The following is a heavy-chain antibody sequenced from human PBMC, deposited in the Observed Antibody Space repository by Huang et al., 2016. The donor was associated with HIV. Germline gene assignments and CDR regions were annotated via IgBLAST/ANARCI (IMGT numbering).Heavy chain of an antibody. D-gene: IGHD3-22*01. V-gene: IGHV2-5*01. Sequence: QITLKESGPPLVKPTQTLTLTCIFSEFSLTTSGMGVGWIRKSPGKALEWLALNYWNNEKRYSASLKTRLTITKNTSRNQVVLTVTNMDPVDTATYFCARVFGGYDSSGYLDYFDYWGQGTLVTVSS. CDR2: NYWNNEK. CDR1: EFSLTTSGMG. CDR3: ARVFGGYDSSGYLDYFDY. J-gene: IGHJ4*02.